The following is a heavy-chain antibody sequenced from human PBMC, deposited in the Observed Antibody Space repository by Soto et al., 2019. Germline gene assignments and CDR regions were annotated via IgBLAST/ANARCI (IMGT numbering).Heavy chain of an antibody. J-gene: IGHJ6*03. CDR3: ARGSDPTADYYYYMDV. V-gene: IGHV1-69*02. CDR2: IIPILGIA. CDR1: GGTLSSYT. Sequence: SVKVSCKASGGTLSSYTGSWVRQAPGQGLEWMGRIIPILGIANYAQKFQGRVTITADKSTSTAYMELSSLRSEDTAVYYCARGSDPTADYYYYMDVWAKGTTVTVSS.